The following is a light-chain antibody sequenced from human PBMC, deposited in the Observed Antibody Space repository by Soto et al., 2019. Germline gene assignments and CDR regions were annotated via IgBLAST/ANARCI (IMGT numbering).Light chain of an antibody. J-gene: IGLJ1*01. CDR2: EVS. V-gene: IGLV2-14*01. Sequence: QSALTQPASVSGSPGQSITISCTGTSSDVGAYKYVSWYQQHPGKAPKVMIYEVSNRPSGVSNRFSGSKSGNTASLTISGLQDEDEADYFCISYSSRSTLFVFVTATKVPVL. CDR3: ISYSSRSTLFV. CDR1: SSDVGAYKY.